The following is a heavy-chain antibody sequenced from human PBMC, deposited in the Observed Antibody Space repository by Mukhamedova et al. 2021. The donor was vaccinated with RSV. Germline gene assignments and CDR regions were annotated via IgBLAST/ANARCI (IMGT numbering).Heavy chain of an antibody. V-gene: IGHV3-53*01. J-gene: IGHJ5*02. CDR3: ARDSSGVAPFFDH. D-gene: IGHD3-10*01. CDR2: IYSGGST. Sequence: GKGLEWVSLIYSGGSTYYADSVKGRFTISRDNFKNTLYLQMDNLRAEDTAVYYCARDSSGVAPFFDHWGQGILVSVSS.